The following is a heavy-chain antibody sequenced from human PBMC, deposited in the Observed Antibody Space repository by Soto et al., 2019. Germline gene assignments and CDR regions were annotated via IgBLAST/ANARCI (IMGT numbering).Heavy chain of an antibody. J-gene: IGHJ3*01. CDR1: GFTFSYYW. Sequence: EVQLVESGGGLVRPGGSLRLSCAASGFTFSYYWMHWVRQAPGKGLVWVSRIHSDGSSTTYADFVKGRCIISRDNARNTVDLQMTSVRVEDTAVYYCARGDRGAFDLWGQGTVVTVSS. CDR2: IHSDGSST. CDR3: ARGDRGAFDL. V-gene: IGHV3-74*01.